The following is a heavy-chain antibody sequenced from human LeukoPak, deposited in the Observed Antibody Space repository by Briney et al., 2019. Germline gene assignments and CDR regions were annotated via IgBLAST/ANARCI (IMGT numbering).Heavy chain of an antibody. Sequence: GGSLRLSCAASGFTFSDYSMNWVRQAPGKGLEWVSTISSSGSSIFYAASVKGRFTISRDNARNSLDLQMNSLKTEDTAVYYCTTEIAGAATPFDYWGQGTLVTVSS. D-gene: IGHD6-13*01. CDR3: TTEIAGAATPFDY. CDR2: ISSSGSSI. V-gene: IGHV3-21*03. J-gene: IGHJ4*02. CDR1: GFTFSDYS.